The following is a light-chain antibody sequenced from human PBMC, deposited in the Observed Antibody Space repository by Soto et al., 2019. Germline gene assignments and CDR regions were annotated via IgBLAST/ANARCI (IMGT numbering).Light chain of an antibody. J-gene: IGLJ1*01. Sequence: QSVLTQPPSASGTPGQRVTISCSGSSSNIATKSVNWYQQLPGTAPKLLIYSNSQRSSGVPDRFSGSKSGTSASLAIRGLQSEDEADYYCCSFASSSTYVFGTGTKLTVL. V-gene: IGLV1-44*01. CDR2: SNS. CDR3: CSFASSSTYV. CDR1: SSNIATKS.